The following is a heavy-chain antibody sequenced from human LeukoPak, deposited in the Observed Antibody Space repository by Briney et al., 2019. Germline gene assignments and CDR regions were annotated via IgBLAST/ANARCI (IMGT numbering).Heavy chain of an antibody. V-gene: IGHV4-4*07. J-gene: IGHJ4*02. D-gene: IGHD6-13*01. Sequence: SETLSLTCTVSGASMSTYYWSWIRQPAGKGLEWIGRIYTNGGTSYNPSLKSRVTISVDTSKNQFSLKLSSVTAADTAVYYCARGRGSSWYDYWGQGTLVTVSS. CDR1: GASMSTYY. CDR2: IYTNGGT. CDR3: ARGRGSSWYDY.